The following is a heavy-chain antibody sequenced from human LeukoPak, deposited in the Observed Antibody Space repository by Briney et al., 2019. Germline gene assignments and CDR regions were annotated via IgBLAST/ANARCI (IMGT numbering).Heavy chain of an antibody. CDR1: GYTFTGYY. Sequence: GASVKVSCKASGYTFTGYYMHWVRQAPGQGLEWMGWINPNSGGTNYAQKFQGRVTMTRDTSISTAYMELSRLRSDGTAVYYCARGDTAMVIDYYYYYGMDVWGQGTTVTVSS. CDR3: ARGDTAMVIDYYYYYGMDV. CDR2: INPNSGGT. V-gene: IGHV1-2*02. J-gene: IGHJ6*02. D-gene: IGHD5-18*01.